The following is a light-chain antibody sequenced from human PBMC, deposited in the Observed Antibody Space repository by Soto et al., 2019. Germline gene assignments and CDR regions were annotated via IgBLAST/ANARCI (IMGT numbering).Light chain of an antibody. CDR2: GAS. Sequence: EIVMTQSPATLSVSPGERATLSCRASQSVSSDLAWYQEKPGQAPRLLIYGASTRATVVPARFSGSGSGTEFTLTISRLEPEDFAVYYCQYSGSASGWTFGRGTKVDIK. V-gene: IGKV3-15*01. J-gene: IGKJ1*01. CDR3: QYSGSASGWT. CDR1: QSVSSD.